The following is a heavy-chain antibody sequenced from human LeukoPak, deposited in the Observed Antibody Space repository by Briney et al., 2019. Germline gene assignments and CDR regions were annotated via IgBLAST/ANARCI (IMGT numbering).Heavy chain of an antibody. CDR2: IYNGVNT. V-gene: IGHV4-61*01. Sequence: SETLSLTCTVSGASVSSASYWSWIRQPPGQGVEWIAHIYNGVNTNYNPSLKSRVTISVDTSKDQFSLRLNSVTAADTAVYYCARSRAFNSGAFDPWGQGSLVTVSS. D-gene: IGHD1-26*01. CDR1: GASVSSASY. CDR3: ARSRAFNSGAFDP. J-gene: IGHJ5*02.